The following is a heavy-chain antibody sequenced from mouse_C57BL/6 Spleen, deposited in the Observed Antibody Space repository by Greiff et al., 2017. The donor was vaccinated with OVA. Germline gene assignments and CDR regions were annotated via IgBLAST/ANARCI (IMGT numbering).Heavy chain of an antibody. CDR1: GYTFTDYE. CDR3: TGRGSKGV. D-gene: IGHD1-3*01. J-gene: IGHJ4*01. Sequence: QVQLQQSGAELVRPGASVTLSCKASGYTFTDYEMHWVKQTPVHGLEWIGAIDPETGGTAYNQTFTGKAILTADKSSSTAYMELRSLTSEDSAVYYCTGRGSKGVWGQGTTVTVSS. V-gene: IGHV1-15*01. CDR2: IDPETGGT.